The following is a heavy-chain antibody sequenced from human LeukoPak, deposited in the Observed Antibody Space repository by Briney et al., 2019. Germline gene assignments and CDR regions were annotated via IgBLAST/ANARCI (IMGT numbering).Heavy chain of an antibody. CDR3: ARDPAFDSSGYYVDY. V-gene: IGHV3-21*01. D-gene: IGHD3-22*01. Sequence: PGRSLRLSCAASGFTFSSYSMNWVRQAPGKGLEWVSSISSSSSYIYYADSVKGRFTISRDNAKNSLYLQMNSLRAEDTAVYYCARDPAFDSSGYYVDYWGQGTLVTVSS. J-gene: IGHJ4*02. CDR2: ISSSSSYI. CDR1: GFTFSSYS.